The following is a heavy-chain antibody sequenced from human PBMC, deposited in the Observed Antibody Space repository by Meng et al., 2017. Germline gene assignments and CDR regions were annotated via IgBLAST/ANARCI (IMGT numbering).Heavy chain of an antibody. D-gene: IGHD2-21*02. V-gene: IGHV1-2*02. CDR3: ARGDWIIVVVTAILEYYFDY. CDR1: GYTLTGYY. Sequence: QVRVGQSGAEVKKPGASVKVPCKASGYTLTGYYMHWVRQAPGQGLEWMGWINPNSGGTNYAQKFQGRVTMTRDTSISTAYMELSRLRSDDTAVYYCARGDWIIVVVTAILEYYFDYWGQGTLGTVSS. CDR2: INPNSGGT. J-gene: IGHJ4*02.